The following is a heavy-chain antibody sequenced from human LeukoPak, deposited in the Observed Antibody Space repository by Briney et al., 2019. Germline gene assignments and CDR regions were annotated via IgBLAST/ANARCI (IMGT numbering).Heavy chain of an antibody. Sequence: PGGSLRLSCAASGFTFSSYAMHWVRQAPGKGLEWVSYISSSGSTIYYADSVKGRFTISRDNARNSLYLQMNSLRAEDTAVYYCAKPARTDYTDYWGQGTLVTVSS. J-gene: IGHJ4*02. CDR2: ISSSGSTI. CDR1: GFTFSSYA. D-gene: IGHD1-14*01. V-gene: IGHV3-48*03. CDR3: AKPARTDYTDY.